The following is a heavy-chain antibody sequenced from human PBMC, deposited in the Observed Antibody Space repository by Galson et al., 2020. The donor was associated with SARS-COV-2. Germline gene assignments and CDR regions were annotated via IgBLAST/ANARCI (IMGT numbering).Heavy chain of an antibody. J-gene: IGHJ3*02. CDR1: NSRYY. V-gene: IGHV4-59*01. CDR3: AIGVEGYCSSTNCYANAFEI. CDR2: IYYNGTT. Sequence: NSRYYLSWIRQPPVKGLEWLGNIYYNGTTNYNPPLNSRVTISLDTSKNHFSLKLSSVTAADKAMYSCAIGVEGYCSSTNCYANAFEIWGQGTMVIVSS. D-gene: IGHD2-2*01.